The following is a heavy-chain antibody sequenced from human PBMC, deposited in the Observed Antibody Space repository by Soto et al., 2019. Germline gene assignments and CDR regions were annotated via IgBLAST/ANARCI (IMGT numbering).Heavy chain of an antibody. CDR1: GYTLTELS. CDR3: ASFTAVAGRSETDY. V-gene: IGHV1-24*01. CDR2: FDPEDGET. D-gene: IGHD6-19*01. J-gene: IGHJ4*02. Sequence: ASVKVSCKVSGYTLTELSMHWVRQAPGKGLEWMGGFDPEDGETIYAQKFQGRVTMTEDTSTDTAYMELSSLRSEDTAVYYCASFTAVAGRSETDYWGQGTLVTVSS.